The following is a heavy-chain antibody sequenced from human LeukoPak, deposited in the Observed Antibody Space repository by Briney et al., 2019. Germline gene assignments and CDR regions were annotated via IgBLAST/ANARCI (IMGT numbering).Heavy chain of an antibody. J-gene: IGHJ3*02. CDR2: ISGGGDGT. CDR1: GFTFSSYA. Sequence: GGSLRLFCAASGFTFSSYAMSWARQAPGKGLEWVSAISGGGDGTYYADSVKGRFTINRNNSENTLYLQMNSERAEDTVVYYCAKTSTAMATTYDAFDIWGQGTMVTVSS. CDR3: AKTSTAMATTYDAFDI. D-gene: IGHD5-18*01. V-gene: IGHV3-23*01.